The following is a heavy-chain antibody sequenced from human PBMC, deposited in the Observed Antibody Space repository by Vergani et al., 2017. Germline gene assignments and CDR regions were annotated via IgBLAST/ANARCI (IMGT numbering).Heavy chain of an antibody. Sequence: QVDLQESGPGLVKSSETLSLNCAVSGYSVGSGYYWGWIRQPPGRGLEWIGCVHRNGNTYYTSSLMSRDTISRDTSKNQFSLRLTSVTAADTSVYYCARQNPYGSAHVDFWGRGVLVTVSA. CDR2: VHRNGNT. CDR1: GYSVGSGYY. D-gene: IGHD3-10*01. V-gene: IGHV4-38-2*01. J-gene: IGHJ4*02. CDR3: ARQNPYGSAHVDF.